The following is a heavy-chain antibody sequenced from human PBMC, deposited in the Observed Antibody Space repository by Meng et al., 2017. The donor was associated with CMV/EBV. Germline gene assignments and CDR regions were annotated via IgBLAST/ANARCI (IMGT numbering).Heavy chain of an antibody. CDR2: INHSGST. V-gene: IGHV4-34*01. J-gene: IGHJ4*02. Sequence: LSITCAVYGGSCSGYYWSWIRQPPGKGLEWIGEINHSGSTNYNPSLKSRVTISVDTSKNQFSLKLSSVTAADTAVYYCARGTKGLSYWGQGTLVTVSS. CDR3: ARGTKGLSY. CDR1: GGSCSGYY. D-gene: IGHD2-15*01.